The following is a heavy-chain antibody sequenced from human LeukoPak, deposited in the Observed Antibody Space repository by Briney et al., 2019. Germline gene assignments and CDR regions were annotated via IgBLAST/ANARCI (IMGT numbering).Heavy chain of an antibody. CDR2: ISSSSSYI. Sequence: PGGSLRLSCAASGFTFSSYSMNWVRQAPGKGLEWVSSISSSSSYIYYADSVKGRFTISRDNAKNSLYLQMNSLRAEDTAVYYCARGLYYDILTGQDYYFDYWGQGTLVTVSS. J-gene: IGHJ4*02. V-gene: IGHV3-21*01. CDR3: ARGLYYDILTGQDYYFDY. CDR1: GFTFSSYS. D-gene: IGHD3-9*01.